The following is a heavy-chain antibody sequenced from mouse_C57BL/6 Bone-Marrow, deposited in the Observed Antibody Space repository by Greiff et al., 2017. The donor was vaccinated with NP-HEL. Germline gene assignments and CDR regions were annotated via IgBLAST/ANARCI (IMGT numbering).Heavy chain of an antibody. V-gene: IGHV1-64*01. Sequence: VQLQQSGAELVKPGASVKLSCKASGYTFTSYWMHWVKQRPGQGLEWIGLIHPNSGSTNYNEKFKSKATLTVDKSSSTAYMQLSSLTSEDSAVYYCARWNYFDYWGQGTTLTVSS. CDR2: IHPNSGST. CDR1: GYTFTSYW. CDR3: ARWNYFDY. J-gene: IGHJ2*01.